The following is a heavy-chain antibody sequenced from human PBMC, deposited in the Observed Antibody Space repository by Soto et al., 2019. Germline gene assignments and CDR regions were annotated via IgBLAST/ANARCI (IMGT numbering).Heavy chain of an antibody. D-gene: IGHD2-15*01. V-gene: IGHV3-23*01. J-gene: IGHJ4*02. CDR3: AKSINLIVVVVAAAFDY. Sequence: EVQLLESGGGLVQPGGSLRLSCAASGFTFSSYAMSWVRQAPGKGLEWVSGISGSGGSTYYADSVKGRFTISRDNSKNTLYLQMNSLRAEDTAVYYCAKSINLIVVVVAAAFDYWGQGTLVTVSS. CDR2: ISGSGGST. CDR1: GFTFSSYA.